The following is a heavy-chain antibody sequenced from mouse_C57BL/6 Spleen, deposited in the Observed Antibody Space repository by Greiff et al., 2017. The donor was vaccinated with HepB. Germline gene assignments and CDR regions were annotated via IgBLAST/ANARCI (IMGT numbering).Heavy chain of an antibody. CDR1: GFTFTDYY. J-gene: IGHJ2*01. V-gene: IGHV7-3*01. CDR2: IRNKANGYTT. Sequence: EVKLVESGGGLVQPGGSLSLSCAASGFTFTDYYMSWVRQPPGKALEWLGFIRNKANGYTTEYSASVKGRFTISRDNSQSILYLQMNALRAEDSATYYCARSHYGNRFDYWGQGTTLTVSS. CDR3: ARSHYGNRFDY. D-gene: IGHD2-1*01.